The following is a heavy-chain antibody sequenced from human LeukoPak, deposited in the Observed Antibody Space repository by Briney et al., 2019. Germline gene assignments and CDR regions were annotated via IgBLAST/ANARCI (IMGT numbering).Heavy chain of an antibody. Sequence: GGSLRLSCAASGFTFSSYWIYWVRQVPGKGLEYVSRINNDGRGTTYADSVKGRFTISRDNAKNTVYLQMNSLRPEDTAMYYCARGGLDHAFDVWGQGTMATVSS. CDR3: ARGGLDHAFDV. J-gene: IGHJ3*01. V-gene: IGHV3-74*01. CDR1: GFTFSSYW. CDR2: INNDGRGT. D-gene: IGHD3/OR15-3a*01.